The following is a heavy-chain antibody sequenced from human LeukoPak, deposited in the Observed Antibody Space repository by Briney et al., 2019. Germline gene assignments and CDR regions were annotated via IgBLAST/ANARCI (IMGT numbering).Heavy chain of an antibody. CDR3: AKGSYYDSSGSFYFDY. CDR2: ISGSGDNT. J-gene: IGHJ4*02. CDR1: GFTFSKYS. Sequence: GGSLRLSCAASGFTFSKYSMSWVRQAPGKGLEWVSGISGSGDNTYYADSVKGRFTISRDNSKNTLYVQVNSLGTEDTAAYYCAKGSYYDSSGSFYFDYWGQGTLVTVSS. D-gene: IGHD3-22*01. V-gene: IGHV3-23*01.